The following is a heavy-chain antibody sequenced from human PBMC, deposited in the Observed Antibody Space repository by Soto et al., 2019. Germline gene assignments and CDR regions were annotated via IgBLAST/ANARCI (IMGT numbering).Heavy chain of an antibody. CDR1: GYTFTSYG. D-gene: IGHD3-22*01. J-gene: IGHJ4*02. CDR2: ISAHNGDT. CDR3: ARDWSRYYDSSGLMWFY. V-gene: IGHV1-18*01. Sequence: ASVKVSCKASGYTFTSYGISWVRQAPGQGLEWVGWISAHNGDTRYAQNLQGRITMTTDTFTNTAYMELTSLKSDDTAVYYCARDWSRYYDSSGLMWFYWGQRTLVTGSS.